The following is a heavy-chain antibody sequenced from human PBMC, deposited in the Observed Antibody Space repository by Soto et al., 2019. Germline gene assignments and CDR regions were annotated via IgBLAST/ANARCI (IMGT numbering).Heavy chain of an antibody. CDR3: ASTSSGRYI. CDR2: IYYSGST. D-gene: IGHD6-19*01. V-gene: IGHV4-59*08. J-gene: IGHJ4*02. CDR1: GGSISSYY. Sequence: QVQLQESGPGLVKPSETLSLTCTVSGGSISSYYWSWIRQPPGKGLEWIGYIYYSGSTNYNPSLKSRVTISVDTSKNQFSLKLSSVTAADTAVYYCASTSSGRYIWGQGTLVTVSS.